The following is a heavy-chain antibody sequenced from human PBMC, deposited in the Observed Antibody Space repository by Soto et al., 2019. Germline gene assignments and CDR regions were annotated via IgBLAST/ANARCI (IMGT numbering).Heavy chain of an antibody. CDR1: GYTFTGYY. D-gene: IGHD3-10*01. V-gene: IGHV1-2*02. J-gene: IGHJ6*02. CDR2: INPNSGGT. Sequence: ASVKVSCKASGYTFTGYYMHWVRQAPGQGLEWMGWINPNSGGTNYAQKFQGRVTMTRDTSISTAYMELSRLRSDDTAVYYCAKDFKISGGHYGSLNYYYGMDVWGQGTTVTVSS. CDR3: AKDFKISGGHYGSLNYYYGMDV.